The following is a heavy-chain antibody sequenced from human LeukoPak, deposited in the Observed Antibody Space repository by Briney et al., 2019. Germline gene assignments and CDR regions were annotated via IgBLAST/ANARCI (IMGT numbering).Heavy chain of an antibody. D-gene: IGHD3-10*01. V-gene: IGHV3-23*01. CDR1: GLTVSRYA. Sequence: GESLRLSCGASGLTVSRYAMSWVRQAPGKGLDGVSTIIGSAANTYYADSVKGRFTISRDDSKNTLYLQMNSLRAEDTAVYSCAKYTSGTSYRGLDQWGHGTLVTVSS. J-gene: IGHJ4*01. CDR3: AKYTSGTSYRGLDQ. CDR2: IIGSAANT.